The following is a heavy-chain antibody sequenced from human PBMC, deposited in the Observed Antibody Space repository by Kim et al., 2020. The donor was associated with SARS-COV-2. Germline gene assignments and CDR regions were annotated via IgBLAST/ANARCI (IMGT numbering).Heavy chain of an antibody. D-gene: IGHD6-19*01. CDR2: INPNSGGT. CDR3: ARGHFVKGIAVAYGMDV. CDR1: GYTFTGYY. V-gene: IGHV1-2*04. Sequence: ASVKVSCKASGYTFTGYYMHWVRQAPGQGLEWMGWINPNSGGTNYAQKFQGWVTMTRDTSISTAYMELSRLRSDDTAVYYCARGHFVKGIAVAYGMDVWGQGTTVTVSS. J-gene: IGHJ6*02.